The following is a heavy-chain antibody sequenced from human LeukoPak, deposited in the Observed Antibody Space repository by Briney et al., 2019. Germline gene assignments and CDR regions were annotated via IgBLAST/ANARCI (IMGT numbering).Heavy chain of an antibody. J-gene: IGHJ6*02. V-gene: IGHV3-23*01. D-gene: IGHD3-3*01. CDR2: ISGSGGST. CDR1: GFTFSSYA. Sequence: TGGSLRLSCAASGFTFSSYAMSWVRQAPGKGLEWVSAISGSGGSTYYADSVKGRFTISRDNSKNTLYLQMNSLRAEDAAVYYCAKGRGTIFGVVTYYYYGMDVWGQGTTVTVSS. CDR3: AKGRGTIFGVVTYYYYGMDV.